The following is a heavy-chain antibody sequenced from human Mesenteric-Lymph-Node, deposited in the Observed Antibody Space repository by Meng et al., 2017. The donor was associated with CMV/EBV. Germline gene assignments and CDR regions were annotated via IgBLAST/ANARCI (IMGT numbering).Heavy chain of an antibody. CDR2: IYGTGIT. CDR1: GVSVTSGAYH. CDR3: AKSRSSTPGIVDD. J-gene: IGHJ4*02. Sequence: QVQVQESGPGLVKPSETLSLTCIVSGVSVTSGAYHWSWIRQSPGKGLEWIGYIYGTGITIYNPSLKSRVTILLETSKNQFSLKLNSVTTADTAVYYCAKSRSSTPGIVDDWGQGTLVTVSS. V-gene: IGHV4-61*08. D-gene: IGHD2/OR15-2a*01.